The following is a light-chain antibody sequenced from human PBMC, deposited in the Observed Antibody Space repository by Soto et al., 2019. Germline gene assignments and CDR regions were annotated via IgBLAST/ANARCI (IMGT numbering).Light chain of an antibody. J-gene: IGKJ1*01. CDR3: QQYSPYSART. V-gene: IGKV1-5*03. CDR1: QNIGSW. CDR2: KAS. Sequence: GDRVTVTCRASQNIGSWVAWYQQKPGKAPNLLIYKASTLENGVPSRFSGTGSGTEFTLTISSLQPDDFATYYCQQYSPYSARTFVQGPKVEVK.